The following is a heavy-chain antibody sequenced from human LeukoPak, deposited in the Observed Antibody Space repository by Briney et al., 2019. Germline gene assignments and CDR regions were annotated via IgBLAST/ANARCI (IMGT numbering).Heavy chain of an antibody. CDR2: IYTSGST. CDR3: ARGGYDFWSGPTRINWFDP. J-gene: IGHJ5*02. V-gene: IGHV4-4*07. CDR1: GGSISSYY. D-gene: IGHD3-3*01. Sequence: SETLSLTCTVSGGSISSYYWSWIRQPAGKGLEWIGRIYTSGSTNYNPSLKSRVTMSVDTSKNQFSLKLSSVTAADTAVYYCARGGYDFWSGPTRINWFDPWGQGTLVTVSS.